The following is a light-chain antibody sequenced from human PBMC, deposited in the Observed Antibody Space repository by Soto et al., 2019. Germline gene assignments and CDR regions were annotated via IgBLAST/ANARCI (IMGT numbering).Light chain of an antibody. J-gene: IGKJ5*01. V-gene: IGKV3-20*01. CDR1: QSVSSRY. CDR3: QHYGSSPPIT. Sequence: EIVLTQSPGTLSLSPWERATLSCRASQSVSSRYLAWYQQRPGQAPRLLIYGASNRATGIPDRFSGSGSGTGSGTDFTLTISRLEPEDFAVYYCQHYGSSPPITFGQGTRLEIK. CDR2: GAS.